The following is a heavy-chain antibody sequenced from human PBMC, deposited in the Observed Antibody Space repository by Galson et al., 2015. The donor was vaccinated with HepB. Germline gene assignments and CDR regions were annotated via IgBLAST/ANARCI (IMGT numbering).Heavy chain of an antibody. D-gene: IGHD4-11*01. CDR3: ARLLTPIITFEAGGNYLDP. CDR2: IYPGDSDT. J-gene: IGHJ5*02. CDR1: GYTFTMYW. Sequence: QSGAEVKKPGESLKISCKGSGYTFTMYWIAWVRQMPGKGLDWMGIIYPGDSDTRYNPHFQGQVTMSADKSISTAYLQWSSLKASDSAIYYCARLLTPIITFEAGGNYLDPWGQGTLVTVSS. V-gene: IGHV5-51*01.